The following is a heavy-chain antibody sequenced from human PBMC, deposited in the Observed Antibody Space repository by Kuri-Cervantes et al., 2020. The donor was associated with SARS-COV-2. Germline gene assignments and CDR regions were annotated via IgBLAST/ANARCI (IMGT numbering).Heavy chain of an antibody. V-gene: IGHV3-30-3*01. CDR3: AREGADIVVVPAAMTHGGEFDY. CDR2: ISYDGSNK. Sequence: GESLKISCAASGFTFSSYAMHWVCQAPGKGLEWVAVISYDGSNKYYADSVKGRFTISRDNSKNTLYLQMNSLRAEDTAVYYCAREGADIVVVPAAMTHGGEFDYWGQGTLVTVSS. CDR1: GFTFSSYA. D-gene: IGHD2-2*01. J-gene: IGHJ4*02.